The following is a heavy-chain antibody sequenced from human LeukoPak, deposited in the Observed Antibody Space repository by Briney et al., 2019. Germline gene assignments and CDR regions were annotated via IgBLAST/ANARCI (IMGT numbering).Heavy chain of an antibody. Sequence: SETLSLTCAVYGESLNSYYWSWVRQPPGEGLEWIGEIYERGTTKYNPSLKSRVAISMVPSKQQFSLRLSSVTAADTAVYYCARGAWATRLASWGLGTPVIASS. D-gene: IGHD2-15*01. J-gene: IGHJ4*02. CDR2: IYERGTT. CDR1: GESLNSYY. V-gene: IGHV4-34*01. CDR3: ARGAWATRLAS.